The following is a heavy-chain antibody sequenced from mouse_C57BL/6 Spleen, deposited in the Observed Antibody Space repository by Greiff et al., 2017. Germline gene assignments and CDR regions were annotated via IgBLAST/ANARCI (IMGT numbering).Heavy chain of an antibody. D-gene: IGHD1-1*01. J-gene: IGHJ4*01. CDR1: GFSLTSYG. CDR2: IWGVGST. Sequence: VMLVESGPGLVAPSPSLSITCTVSGFSLTSYGVDWVRQSPGKGLEWLGVIWGVGSTNYNSALKSRLSISKDNSKSQVFLKMNSLQTDDTAMYYCARRYGSSWDYYAMDYWGQGTSVTVSS. CDR3: ARRYGSSWDYYAMDY. V-gene: IGHV2-6*01.